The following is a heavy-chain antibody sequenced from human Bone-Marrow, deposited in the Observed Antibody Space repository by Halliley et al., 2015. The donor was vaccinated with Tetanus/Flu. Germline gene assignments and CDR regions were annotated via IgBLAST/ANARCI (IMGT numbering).Heavy chain of an antibody. CDR1: GFAFSNYP. Sequence: SLRLSCAASGFAFSNYPMHWVRRPPGKGLEWVALISDDGKKYYADSVKGRFTISRDNSKNTLFLQMNSLRTEDTAVYYCATFGEYPNPGFPWGKGPLAPVSS. CDR3: ATFGEYPNPGFP. CDR2: ISDDGKK. V-gene: IGHV3-30-3*01. J-gene: IGHJ5*02. D-gene: IGHD2-2*02.